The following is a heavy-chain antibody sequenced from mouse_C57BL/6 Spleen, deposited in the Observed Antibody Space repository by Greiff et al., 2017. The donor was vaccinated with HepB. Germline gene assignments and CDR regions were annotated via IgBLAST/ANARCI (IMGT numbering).Heavy chain of an antibody. CDR1: GYTFTDYN. CDR2: INPNNGGT. Sequence: VQLKESGPELVKPGASVKIPCKASGYTFTDYNMDWVKQSHGKSLEWIGDINPNNGGTIYNQKFKGKATLTVDKSSSTAYMELRSLTSEDTAVYYCARDGYDPYAMDYWGQGTSVTVSS. D-gene: IGHD2-2*01. J-gene: IGHJ4*01. CDR3: ARDGYDPYAMDY. V-gene: IGHV1-18*01.